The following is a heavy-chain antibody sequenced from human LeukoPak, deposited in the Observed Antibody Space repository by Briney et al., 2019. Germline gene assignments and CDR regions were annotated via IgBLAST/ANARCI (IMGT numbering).Heavy chain of an antibody. V-gene: IGHV3-7*03. CDR3: ARDPTGEQQLAPYYFDY. Sequence: GGSLRLSCAASGFTFSSYWMSWVRQTPEKGLEFVANINRDGSVRNYVDSVKGRFTISRDNAENSMHLQMNSLRADDTAVYYCARDPTGEQQLAPYYFDYWGQGTLVTVSS. CDR2: INRDGSVR. D-gene: IGHD6-13*01. J-gene: IGHJ4*02. CDR1: GFTFSSYW.